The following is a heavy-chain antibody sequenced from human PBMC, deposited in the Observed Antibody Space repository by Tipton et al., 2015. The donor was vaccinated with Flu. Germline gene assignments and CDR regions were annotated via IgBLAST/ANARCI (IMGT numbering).Heavy chain of an antibody. D-gene: IGHD5-12*01. CDR1: GGSVSSGVYY. J-gene: IGHJ4*02. CDR2: LFDSGKV. Sequence: TLSLTCTVSGGSVSSGVYYWSWIRQSPGKGLEWIGNLFDSGKVDYNPALSGRLTISVDPTKSQFSLRLRSVTAADTAVYYCTRRGWIWGQGTRVPVSS. CDR3: TRRGWI. V-gene: IGHV4-61*08.